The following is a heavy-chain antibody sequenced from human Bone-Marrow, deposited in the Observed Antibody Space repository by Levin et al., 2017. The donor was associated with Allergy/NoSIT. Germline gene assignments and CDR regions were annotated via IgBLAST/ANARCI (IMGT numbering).Heavy chain of an antibody. V-gene: IGHV3-7*01. D-gene: IGHD6-19*01. CDR2: IKQDGSEK. Sequence: GESLKISCAASGFTFSSYWMSWVRQAPGKGLEWVANIKQDGSEKYYVDSVKGRFTISRDNAKNSLYLQMNSLRAEDTAVYYCARDGSGWSDYWGQGTLVTVSS. J-gene: IGHJ4*02. CDR1: GFTFSSYW. CDR3: ARDGSGWSDY.